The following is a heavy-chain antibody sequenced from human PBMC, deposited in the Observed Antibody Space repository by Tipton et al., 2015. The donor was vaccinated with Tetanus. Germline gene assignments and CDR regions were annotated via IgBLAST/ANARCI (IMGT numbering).Heavy chain of an antibody. J-gene: IGHJ5*01. CDR2: ISYSSTSK. Sequence: SLRLSCAGSGLSFNNFGMNWVRQAPGKGLEWVSYISYSSTSKYYADSVKGRFAISRDNAKNSLYLQMNTLRDDDTAVYYCARRGEARANWFDSWCQGTLVTVSS. CDR3: ARRGEARANWFDS. CDR1: GLSFNNFG. D-gene: IGHD2-21*01. V-gene: IGHV3-48*02.